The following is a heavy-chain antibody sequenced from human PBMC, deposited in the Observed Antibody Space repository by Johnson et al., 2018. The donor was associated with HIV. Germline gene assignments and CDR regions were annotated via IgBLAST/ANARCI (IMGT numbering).Heavy chain of an antibody. D-gene: IGHD2-2*01. CDR3: AKGGWFQLISKRRGAFDI. CDR1: GFTFSSYA. CDR2: ISYDGSNK. Sequence: QVQLVESGGGVVQPGGSLRLSCAASGFTFSSYAIHWVRQAPGKGLEWVALISYDGSNKYYTDSVKGRFTISRDNAKNSLYLHMNSLRAEDTALYYCAKGGWFQLISKRRGAFDIWGKGAMVTVSS. V-gene: IGHV3-30-3*01. J-gene: IGHJ3*02.